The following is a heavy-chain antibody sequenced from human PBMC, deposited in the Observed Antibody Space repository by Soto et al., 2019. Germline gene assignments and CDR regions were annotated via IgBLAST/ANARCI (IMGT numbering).Heavy chain of an antibody. V-gene: IGHV4-39*02. CDR2: IHSSGGT. Sequence: SETLSLTCTVSGASIKSRNYFWGWIRQPPGKGLEFVGSIHSSGGTYYNPSLKSRVTVSVDLSNSHFSLSLKSLTATDTAVYYRGRLAEAATGHTDFDFWGQGTLVTSPQ. CDR3: GRLAEAATGHTDFDF. D-gene: IGHD2-15*01. J-gene: IGHJ4*02. CDR1: GASIKSRNYF.